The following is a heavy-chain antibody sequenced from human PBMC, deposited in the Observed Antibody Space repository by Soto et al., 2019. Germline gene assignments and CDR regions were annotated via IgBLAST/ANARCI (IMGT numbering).Heavy chain of an antibody. CDR2: IYWDGDE. D-gene: IGHD2-2*01. CDR1: GFSLSTGEVG. J-gene: IGHJ4*02. Sequence: QITLEESGPTPVEPTQTVTLTCTFSGFSLSTGEVGVGWIRQPPGKALEWLSLIYWDGDERYSPSLKSRLTITKDTSNNQVVLTMTNMDPVDTATYFCAHLLGGCRRTTCSPLRFDYWGQGTLVTVSS. V-gene: IGHV2-5*02. CDR3: AHLLGGCRRTTCSPLRFDY.